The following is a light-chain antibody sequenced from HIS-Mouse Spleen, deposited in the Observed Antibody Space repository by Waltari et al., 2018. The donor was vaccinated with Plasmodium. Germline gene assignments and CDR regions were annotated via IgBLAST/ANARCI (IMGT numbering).Light chain of an antibody. CDR1: QSVSSY. V-gene: IGKV3-11*01. Sequence: EIVLTQSPATLSLSPGARATISCRASQSVSSYLAWYQQKPGQAPRLLIYDASNRATCIPARFSGSGSGTDFTLTISSLEPEDFAVYYCQQRSNWPRVLTFGGGTKVEIK. CDR3: QQRSNWPRVLT. J-gene: IGKJ4*01. CDR2: DAS.